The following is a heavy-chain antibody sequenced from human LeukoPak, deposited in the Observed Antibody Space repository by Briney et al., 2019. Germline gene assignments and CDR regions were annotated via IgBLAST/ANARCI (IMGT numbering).Heavy chain of an antibody. V-gene: IGHV3-48*03. J-gene: IGHJ6*03. CDR3: AREGRYCSGGSCYGHYYYMDV. CDR1: GFTFSSYE. CDR2: ISSSGSTI. Sequence: GGSLRLSCAASGFTFSSYEMNWVRQAPGKGLEWVSYISSSGSTIYYADSVKGRFTISRDNAKNSLYLQMNSLRAEDTAVYYCAREGRYCSGGSCYGHYYYMDVWGKGTTVTISS. D-gene: IGHD2-15*01.